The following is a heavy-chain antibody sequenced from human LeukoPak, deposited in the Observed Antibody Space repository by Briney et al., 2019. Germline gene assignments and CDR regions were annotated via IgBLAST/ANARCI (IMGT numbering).Heavy chain of an antibody. CDR1: GFTFSSYW. J-gene: IGHJ5*02. D-gene: IGHD5-18*01. CDR3: ARDEVAMVTSWFDP. V-gene: IGHV3-7*01. Sequence: PGGSLRLSCAASGFTFSSYWMSWVRQAPGKGQEWVANIKQDGSEKYYVDSVKGRFTISRDNAKNSLYLQMNSLRAEDTAVYYCARDEVAMVTSWFDPWGQGTLVTVSS. CDR2: IKQDGSEK.